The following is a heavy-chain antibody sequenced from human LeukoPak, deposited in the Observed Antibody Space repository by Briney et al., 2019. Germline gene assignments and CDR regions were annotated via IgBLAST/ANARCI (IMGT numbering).Heavy chain of an antibody. J-gene: IGHJ5*01. CDR2: ISWNSGNI. CDR3: AKVDGYNSGWYDS. CDR1: GFTFDDYG. Sequence: LPGGSLRLSCAASGFTFDDYGMHWVRQPPGKGLEWVSGISWNSGNIGYADSVKGRFTISRDNAKNSLYLQVDILKPEDTAFYYCAKVDGYNSGWYDSWGQGTLVTVSS. D-gene: IGHD6-19*01. V-gene: IGHV3-9*01.